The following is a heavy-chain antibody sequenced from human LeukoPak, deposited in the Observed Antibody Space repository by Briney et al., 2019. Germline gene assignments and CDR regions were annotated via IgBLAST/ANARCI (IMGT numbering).Heavy chain of an antibody. V-gene: IGHV3-21*01. Sequence: GGSLRLSCAASGFTFSSYAMNWVRQAPGKGLEWVSFISSSSNYIYYTDSVEGRFTISRDNAKNSLSLQMNSLRAEDTAVYYCWVYYGSGTYYSIDYWGQGTLVTVSS. D-gene: IGHD3-10*01. J-gene: IGHJ4*02. CDR3: WVYYGSGTYYSIDY. CDR1: GFTFSSYA. CDR2: ISSSSNYI.